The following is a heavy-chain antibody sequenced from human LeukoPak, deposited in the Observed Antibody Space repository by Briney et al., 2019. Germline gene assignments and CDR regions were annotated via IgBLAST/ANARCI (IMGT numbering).Heavy chain of an antibody. V-gene: IGHV4-30-2*03. CDR1: GGSISSGGYY. Sequence: SETLSLTCTVSGGSISSGGYYWSWIRQPPGKGLEWIGYIYHSGSTYYNPSLKSRVTISVDTSKNQFSLKLSSVTAADTAVYYCARHGAGFPDAFDIWGQGTMVTVSS. CDR2: IYHSGST. J-gene: IGHJ3*02. D-gene: IGHD6-19*01. CDR3: ARHGAGFPDAFDI.